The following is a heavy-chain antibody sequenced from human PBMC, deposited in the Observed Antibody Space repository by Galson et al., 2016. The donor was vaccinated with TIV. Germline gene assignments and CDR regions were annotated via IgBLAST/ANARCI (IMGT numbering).Heavy chain of an antibody. Sequence: QSGAEVKKPGESLKISCKGSGSTFSNYWIGWVRQMPGKGLEWLGIIYPRDSTTRYSPAFQGQVTISADTSINTAYLQRSSLKASYTARYYCVRKGNWNYLFDYWGPGTLVTVSS. CDR3: VRKGNWNYLFDY. CDR1: GSTFSNYW. V-gene: IGHV5-51*03. CDR2: IYPRDSTT. J-gene: IGHJ4*02. D-gene: IGHD1-7*01.